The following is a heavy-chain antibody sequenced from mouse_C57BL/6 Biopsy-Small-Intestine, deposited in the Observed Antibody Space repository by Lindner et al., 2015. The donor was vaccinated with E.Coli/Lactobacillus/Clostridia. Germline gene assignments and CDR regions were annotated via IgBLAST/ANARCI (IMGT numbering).Heavy chain of an antibody. J-gene: IGHJ2*01. CDR3: ARSEGSSGFFDY. V-gene: IGHV1-31*01. CDR2: IYPYNGLS. Sequence: VQLQESGPELVKPGASVKISCKASGYSFTDYYMHWVKQSHGNFLDWIGYIYPYNGLSSYNQKFKGKATLTVDKSSSTAYMELPSLTSEDSAVYYCARSEGSSGFFDYWGQGTTLTASS. CDR1: GYSFTDYY. D-gene: IGHD3-2*02.